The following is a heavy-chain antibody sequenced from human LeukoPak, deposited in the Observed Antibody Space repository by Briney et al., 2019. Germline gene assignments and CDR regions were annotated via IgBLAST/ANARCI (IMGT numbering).Heavy chain of an antibody. Sequence: GGSLRLSCAASGFTFSSYAMHWVRQAPGKGLEWVAVISYDGSNKYYADSVKGRFTISRDNSKNTLYLQMNSLRAEDSAVYYCARDVYDSGRGAFDILGQETMVTVSS. CDR2: ISYDGSNK. CDR3: ARDVYDSGRGAFDI. CDR1: GFTFSSYA. D-gene: IGHD3-10*01. V-gene: IGHV3-30-3*01. J-gene: IGHJ3*02.